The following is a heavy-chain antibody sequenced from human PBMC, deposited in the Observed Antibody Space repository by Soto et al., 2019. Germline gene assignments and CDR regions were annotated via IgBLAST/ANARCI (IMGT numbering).Heavy chain of an antibody. CDR1: GFTFSSYA. D-gene: IGHD2-15*01. CDR2: ISGSGGST. CDR3: AKGRRGTCSGGSCSYYYYYYMDV. V-gene: IGHV3-23*01. J-gene: IGHJ6*03. Sequence: PGGSLRLSCAASGFTFSSYAMSWVRQAPGKGLEWVSAISGSGGSTYYADSVKGRFTISRDNSKNTLYLQMNSLRAEDTAVYYCAKGRRGTCSGGSCSYYYYYYMDVWGKGTTVTVSS.